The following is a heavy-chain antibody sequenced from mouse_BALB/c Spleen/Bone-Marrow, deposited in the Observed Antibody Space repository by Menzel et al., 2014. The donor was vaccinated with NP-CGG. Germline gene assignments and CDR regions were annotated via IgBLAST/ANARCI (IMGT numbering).Heavy chain of an antibody. Sequence: VKLMESGPGLVAPSQSLSITCTVSGFSLTSYGVHWVRQPPGRGLEWLGVIWAGGSTNYNSALMSRLSISKDNSKSQVFLKMNSLQTDDTAMCYCARGSHLDYWGQGTTLTVSS. J-gene: IGHJ2*01. CDR2: IWAGGST. V-gene: IGHV2-9*02. CDR1: GFSLTSYG. CDR3: ARGSHLDY.